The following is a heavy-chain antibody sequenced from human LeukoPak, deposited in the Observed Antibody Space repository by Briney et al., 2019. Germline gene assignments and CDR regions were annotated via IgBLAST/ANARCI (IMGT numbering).Heavy chain of an antibody. CDR3: AKDRSYSGYEPLDY. Sequence: GGSLRLSCAASGFSVGSNYMIWVRQAPGKGLEWVSVIYSGGTTYYADSVKGRFTISRDNSKNTLYLQMNSLRAEDTAMYYCAKDRSYSGYEPLDYWGQGTLVTVSS. D-gene: IGHD5-12*01. CDR2: IYSGGTT. V-gene: IGHV3-66*01. CDR1: GFSVGSNY. J-gene: IGHJ4*02.